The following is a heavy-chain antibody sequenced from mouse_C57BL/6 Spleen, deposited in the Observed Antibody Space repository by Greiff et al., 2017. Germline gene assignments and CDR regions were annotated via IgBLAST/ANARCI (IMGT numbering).Heavy chain of an antibody. D-gene: IGHD1-1*01. CDR3: ARSHYYGSSWGFAY. J-gene: IGHJ3*01. CDR2: ILPGSGST. V-gene: IGHV1-9*01. Sequence: QVQLKQSGAELMKPGASVKLSCKATGYTFTGYWIEWVKQRPGHGLEWIGEILPGSGSTNYYEKFKGKATFTADTSSNTAYMQLSSLKTEDSAIYYCARSHYYGSSWGFAYWGQGTLVTVSA. CDR1: GYTFTGYW.